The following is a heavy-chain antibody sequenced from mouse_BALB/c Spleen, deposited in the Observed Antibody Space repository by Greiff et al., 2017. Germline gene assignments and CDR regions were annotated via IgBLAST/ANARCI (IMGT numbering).Heavy chain of an antibody. J-gene: IGHJ4*01. CDR2: IWAGGST. V-gene: IGHV2-9*02. Sequence: VQRVESGPGLVAPSQSLSITCTVSGFSLTSYGVHWVRQPPGKGLEWLGVIWAGGSTNYNSALMSRLSISKDNSKSQVFLKMNSLQTDDTAMYYCARAAYYDYDGYAMDYWGQGTSVTVSS. D-gene: IGHD2-4*01. CDR1: GFSLTSYG. CDR3: ARAAYYDYDGYAMDY.